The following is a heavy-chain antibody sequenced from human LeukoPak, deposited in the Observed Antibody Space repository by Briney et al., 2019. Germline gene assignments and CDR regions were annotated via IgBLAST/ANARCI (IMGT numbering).Heavy chain of an antibody. J-gene: IGHJ4*02. D-gene: IGHD3-10*01. CDR2: IYPGESDT. V-gene: IGHV5-51*01. Sequence: GESLKISCKGSGYSFTSYWIGWVRQMPGKGLEWMGIIYPGESDTRYSPSFQGQVTISVDKSISTAYLQWSSLKASDTAMYYCARLPSCRGVDRYFDYWGQGTLVTVSS. CDR3: ARLPSCRGVDRYFDY. CDR1: GYSFTSYW.